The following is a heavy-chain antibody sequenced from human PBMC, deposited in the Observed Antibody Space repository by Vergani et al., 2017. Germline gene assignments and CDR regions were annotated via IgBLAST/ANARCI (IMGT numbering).Heavy chain of an antibody. CDR1: GGSFSGYY. CDR3: ARVGFEYCSSTSCYAVRRAAYNWFDP. CDR2: INHSGST. V-gene: IGHV4-34*01. Sequence: QVQLQQWGAGLLKPSETLSLTCAVYGGSFSGYYWSWIRQPPGKGLEWIREINHSGSTNYNPSLKSRVTISVDTSKNQFSLKLSSVTAADTAVYYCARVGFEYCSSTSCYAVRRAAYNWFDPWGQGTLVTVSS. J-gene: IGHJ5*02. D-gene: IGHD2-2*01.